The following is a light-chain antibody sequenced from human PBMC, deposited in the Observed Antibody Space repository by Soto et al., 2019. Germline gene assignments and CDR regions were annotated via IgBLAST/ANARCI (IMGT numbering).Light chain of an antibody. CDR1: QSVRNNY. CDR2: DAS. Sequence: EIVLTQSPCTLSLSPGERATLYCRASQSVRNNYLAWYQQKPGQAPRFLIYDASSRATGIPDRFSGSGSGTDFTLTISRLEPEDFAVYYCQQYGSTPLTFGGGTKVDIK. V-gene: IGKV3-20*01. CDR3: QQYGSTPLT. J-gene: IGKJ4*01.